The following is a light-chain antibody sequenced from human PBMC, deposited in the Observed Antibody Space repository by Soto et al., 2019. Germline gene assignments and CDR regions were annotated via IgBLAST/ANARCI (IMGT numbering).Light chain of an antibody. Sequence: DIQLTQSPSFLSTSVGDRVTITCRASQDIRNYLARYQQKPGKAPKVLIYAASTLLSGVPSRFSGSGSGTEFSLTISSLQPEDFETYYCQQLDSYPRTFGQGTKVDIK. CDR2: AAS. CDR3: QQLDSYPRT. J-gene: IGKJ1*01. V-gene: IGKV1-9*01. CDR1: QDIRNY.